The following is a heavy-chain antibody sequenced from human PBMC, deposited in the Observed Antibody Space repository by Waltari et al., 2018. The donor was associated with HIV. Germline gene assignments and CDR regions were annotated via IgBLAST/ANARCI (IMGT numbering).Heavy chain of an antibody. V-gene: IGHV4-39*07. CDR1: GGSISSSSYY. D-gene: IGHD4-17*01. CDR3: ARDHGATVVTPEAFDI. J-gene: IGHJ3*02. Sequence: QLQLQESGPGLVKPSETLSLTCTVSGGSISSSSYYWGWIRQPPGKGLEWIGSIYYSGSTYYNPSLKSRVTISVDTSKNQFSLKLSSVTAADTAVYYCARDHGATVVTPEAFDIWGQGTMVTVSS. CDR2: IYYSGST.